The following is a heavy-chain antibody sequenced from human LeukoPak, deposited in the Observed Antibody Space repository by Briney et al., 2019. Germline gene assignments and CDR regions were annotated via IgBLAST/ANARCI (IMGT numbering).Heavy chain of an antibody. CDR3: VKDALDDIVVAPPFFDY. J-gene: IGHJ4*02. Sequence: GGSLRLSCVASGFTFDDYAMHWVRQAPGKGLEWVSLISGDGGSTYYADSVKGRFTISRDQSKNTLYLQMSSLRAEDTAVYYCVKDALDDIVVAPPFFDYWGQGTLVTVSS. CDR1: GFTFDDYA. D-gene: IGHD2-2*01. CDR2: ISGDGGST. V-gene: IGHV3-43*02.